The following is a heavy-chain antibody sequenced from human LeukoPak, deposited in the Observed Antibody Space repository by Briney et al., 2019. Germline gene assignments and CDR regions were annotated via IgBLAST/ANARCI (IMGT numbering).Heavy chain of an antibody. V-gene: IGHV4-38-2*02. J-gene: IGHJ4*02. Sequence: SETLSLTCAVSGYSISSGYYWGWIRQPPGKGLEWIGSIYHSGSTCYNPSLKSRVTISVDTSKNQFSLKLSSVTAADTAVYYCARDRSTTVTTGAFDYWGQGTLVTVSS. CDR2: IYHSGST. CDR1: GYSISSGYY. D-gene: IGHD4-17*01. CDR3: ARDRSTTVTTGAFDY.